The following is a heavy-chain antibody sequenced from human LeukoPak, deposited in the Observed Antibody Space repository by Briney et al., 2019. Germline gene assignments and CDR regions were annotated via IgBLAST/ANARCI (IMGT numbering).Heavy chain of an antibody. Sequence: GGSLRLSCAASGFTFSSYDMHWVRQATGKGLEWVSAIGVAANTFYSGSVKGRFTISRKNAKNSLYLLMSSLRAEDTAVYYCARQKTPHGNFDYWGQGTLVTVSS. CDR1: GFTFSSYD. J-gene: IGHJ4*02. CDR2: IGVAANT. CDR3: ARQKTPHGNFDY. D-gene: IGHD1-26*01. V-gene: IGHV3-13*01.